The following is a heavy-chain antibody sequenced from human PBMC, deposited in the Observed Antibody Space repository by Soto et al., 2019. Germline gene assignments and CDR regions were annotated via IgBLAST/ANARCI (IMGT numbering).Heavy chain of an antibody. V-gene: IGHV4-59*08. CDR2: IYYSGST. J-gene: IGHJ4*02. CDR3: ARRYGYYLDY. Sequence: SETLSLTCTVSGGSISSYYWSWIRQPPGKGLEWIGYIYYSGSTNYNPSLKSRVTISVDTSKNQLSLKLSSVTAADTAVYYCARRYGYYLDYWYQGTLLTVSS. D-gene: IGHD4-17*01. CDR1: GGSISSYY.